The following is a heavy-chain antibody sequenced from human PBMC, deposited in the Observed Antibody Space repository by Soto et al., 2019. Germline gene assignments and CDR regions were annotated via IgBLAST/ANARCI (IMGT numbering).Heavy chain of an antibody. CDR1: GGSVSSGSYY. CDR2: IYYSGST. Sequence: SETLSLTCTVSGGSVSSGSYYWSWIRQPPGKGLEWIGNIYYSGSTNYNPSLKSRITISVDTSKKQFSLELSSVTAADAAVYYCARSCGRYNWFDPWGQGTLVTVSS. D-gene: IGHD2-15*01. J-gene: IGHJ5*02. CDR3: ARSCGRYNWFDP. V-gene: IGHV4-61*01.